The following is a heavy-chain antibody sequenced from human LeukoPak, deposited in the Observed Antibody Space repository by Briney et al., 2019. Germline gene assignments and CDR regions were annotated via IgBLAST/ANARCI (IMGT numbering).Heavy chain of an antibody. Sequence: GGSLRLSCAVSGFTFSSYWMHWVRQAPGKGLVWVSRIDRDGSRINYADSVKGRLTISRDNGKNTLFLQMNSLRAEDAAVYYCVRGNDYGGPHYWGQGTLVTVSS. V-gene: IGHV3-74*01. CDR1: GFTFSSYW. D-gene: IGHD4-23*01. CDR3: VRGNDYGGPHY. CDR2: IDRDGSRI. J-gene: IGHJ4*02.